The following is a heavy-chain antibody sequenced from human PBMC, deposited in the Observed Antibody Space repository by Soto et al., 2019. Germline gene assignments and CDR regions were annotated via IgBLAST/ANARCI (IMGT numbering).Heavy chain of an antibody. D-gene: IGHD6-13*01. CDR1: GGSISSYY. Sequence: SETLSLTCTVSGGSISSYYWSWIRQPPGKGLEWIGYSYYSGSTNYNPSLKSRVTISVDTSKNQFSLKLSSVTAADTAVYYCARRYSSAFDIWGQGTMVTVSS. V-gene: IGHV4-59*08. J-gene: IGHJ3*02. CDR2: SYYSGST. CDR3: ARRYSSAFDI.